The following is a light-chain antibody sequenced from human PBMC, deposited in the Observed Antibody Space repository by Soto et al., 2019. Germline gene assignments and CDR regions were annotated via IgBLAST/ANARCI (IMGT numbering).Light chain of an antibody. V-gene: IGKV1-5*03. Sequence: MTQTPFTPSGSLGARVAITWRASQSISSCLAWYQQKPGKAPKLLIYKASTFKSGVPSRFSGSGSGTEFTLTISSLQPDHFAAYYFPQRYRYSDSSGQ. CDR3: PQRYRYSDS. CDR1: QSISSC. CDR2: KAS. J-gene: IGKJ5*01.